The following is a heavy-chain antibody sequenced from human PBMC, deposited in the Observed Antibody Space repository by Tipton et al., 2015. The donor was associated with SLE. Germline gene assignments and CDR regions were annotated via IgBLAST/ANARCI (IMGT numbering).Heavy chain of an antibody. Sequence: TLSLTCTVSGGSIYTYYWAWVRQPAGKGLEWIGRIYTGGNTKYNPSLESRVSLSVDTSRGQFFLEVRSVTAADTAVYYCARDAHGYYSGWMDYWGQGTLVTVSS. CDR3: ARDAHGYYSGWMDY. D-gene: IGHD2-15*01. V-gene: IGHV4-4*07. CDR1: GGSIYTYY. CDR2: IYTGGNT. J-gene: IGHJ4*02.